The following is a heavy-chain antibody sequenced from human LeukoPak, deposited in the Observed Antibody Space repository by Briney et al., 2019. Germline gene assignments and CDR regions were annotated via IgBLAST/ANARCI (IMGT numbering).Heavy chain of an antibody. CDR2: ISYDGSNK. Sequence: GGSLRLSCAASGFTFSIYAMHWVRQAPGKGLEWVAVISYDGSNKYYADSVKGRFTISRDDSKNTLYLQMNSLRAEDTAVYYCARGGYCSSTSCYSLPFDYWGQGTLVTVSS. CDR1: GFTFSIYA. D-gene: IGHD2-2*01. V-gene: IGHV3-30-3*01. CDR3: ARGGYCSSTSCYSLPFDY. J-gene: IGHJ4*02.